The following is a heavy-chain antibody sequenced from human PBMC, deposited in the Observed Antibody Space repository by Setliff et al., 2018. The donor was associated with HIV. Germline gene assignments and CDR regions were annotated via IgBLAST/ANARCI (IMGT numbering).Heavy chain of an antibody. V-gene: IGHV1-2*02. J-gene: IGHJ4*02. CDR3: ARDGIAVAGTLPFDY. Sequence: ASVKVSCKASGYPFTGYCMHWVRQAPGQGLEWMGWINPNSGGTNYAQKFQGRATMTRDTAITTAYMELSRLRSDDTAVYYCARDGIAVAGTLPFDYWGQGTLVAVSS. CDR2: INPNSGGT. D-gene: IGHD6-19*01. CDR1: GYPFTGYC.